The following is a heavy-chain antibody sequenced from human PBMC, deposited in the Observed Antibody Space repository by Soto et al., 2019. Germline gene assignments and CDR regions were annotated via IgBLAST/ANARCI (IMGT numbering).Heavy chain of an antibody. CDR2: IIPMFGTA. V-gene: IGHV1-69*01. CDR1: GDTFSSYA. J-gene: IGHJ4*02. CDR3: ARVGPAHYYDSSGYYSPLDY. Sequence: QVQLVQSGAEVKKPGSSVKVSCKASGDTFSSYAINWVRQAPGQGLEWMGGIIPMFGTANYAQKFKGRVTITAGESTRTVNMELSSLRSEDTAVYYCARVGPAHYYDSSGYYSPLDYWGQGTLVPVSS. D-gene: IGHD3-22*01.